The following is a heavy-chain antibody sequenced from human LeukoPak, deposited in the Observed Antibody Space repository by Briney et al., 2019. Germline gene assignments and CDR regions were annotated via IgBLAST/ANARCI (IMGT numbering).Heavy chain of an antibody. Sequence: GGSLRLSCAASGFTFSSYGMSWVRQAPGKGLEWVSAISGSGGSTYYADSVKGRFTISRDNSKNTLYLQMNSLRAEDTALYYCAKAKTAMVRWGYYYMDVWGKGTTVTISS. CDR2: ISGSGGST. CDR3: AKAKTAMVRWGYYYMDV. J-gene: IGHJ6*03. V-gene: IGHV3-23*01. D-gene: IGHD5-18*01. CDR1: GFTFSSYG.